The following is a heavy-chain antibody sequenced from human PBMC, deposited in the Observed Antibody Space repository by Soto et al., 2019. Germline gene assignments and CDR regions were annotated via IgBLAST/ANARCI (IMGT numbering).Heavy chain of an antibody. D-gene: IGHD3-22*01. J-gene: IGHJ3*01. Sequence: GGSLRLSCAASGFTFRNYGMNWVRQAPGKGLEWVSYIGIGSSTKYYADSVKGRFTISRDNAKNSLYLQMNSLRAEDTAVYYCAIDHLYYNEMSGRPLNAVHVWGQGTMGTVSS. V-gene: IGHV3-48*01. CDR3: AIDHLYYNEMSGRPLNAVHV. CDR1: GFTFRNYG. CDR2: IGIGSSTK.